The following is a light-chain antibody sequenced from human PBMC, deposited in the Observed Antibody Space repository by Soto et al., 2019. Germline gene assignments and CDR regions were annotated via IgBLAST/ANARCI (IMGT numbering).Light chain of an antibody. CDR1: QSINSW. CDR2: KVS. V-gene: IGKV1-5*03. J-gene: IGKJ1*01. Sequence: DIQMTQSPSTLSASVGDRVTITCRASQSINSWLAWYQQKPGKAPKLLIYKVSTLESGDPSRFSGSGSGTEFTLTTSSLQPDDFATYYCQHYSSVWTFGQGTKVDIK. CDR3: QHYSSVWT.